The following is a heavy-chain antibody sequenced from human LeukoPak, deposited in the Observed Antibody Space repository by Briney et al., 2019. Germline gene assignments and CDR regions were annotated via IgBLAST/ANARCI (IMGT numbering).Heavy chain of an antibody. J-gene: IGHJ3*02. CDR2: IIPIFGTA. CDR1: GGTFSSYS. Sequence: ASVKVSCKASGGTFSSYSFSWVRQAPGQGLEWMGGIIPIFGTANYAQKFQGRVTITADESTNTAYMELSSLRYEDTAVYYCARVWCSGGSCYSSRGAFDIWGQGTMVTVSS. CDR3: ARVWCSGGSCYSSRGAFDI. V-gene: IGHV1-69*01. D-gene: IGHD2-15*01.